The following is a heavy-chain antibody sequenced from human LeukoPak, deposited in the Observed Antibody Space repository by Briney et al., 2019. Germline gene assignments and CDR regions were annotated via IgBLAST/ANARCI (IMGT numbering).Heavy chain of an antibody. V-gene: IGHV3-7*01. CDR2: IKQDGSEK. Sequence: GGSLRLSCAASGFTFSSYWMSWVRQAPGKGLEWVANIKQDGSEKYYVDSVKGRFTISRDNAKNSLYLQMNSLRAEDTAVYYYARAADTAMPYYYYGMDVWGQGTTVTVSS. D-gene: IGHD5-18*01. CDR1: GFTFSSYW. CDR3: ARAADTAMPYYYYGMDV. J-gene: IGHJ6*02.